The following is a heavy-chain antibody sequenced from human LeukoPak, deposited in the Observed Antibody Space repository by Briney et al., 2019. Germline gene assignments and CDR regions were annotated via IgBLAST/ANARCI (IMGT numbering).Heavy chain of an antibody. Sequence: SVKFSCKASGGTFSSYAISWVRQATGQGLGWMGRIILIFGTANYAQKFQGRVTITTDESTSTAYMELSSLRSEDTAVYYCAMPHRYDSSGYYLFDYWGQGTLVTVSS. V-gene: IGHV1-69*05. CDR3: AMPHRYDSSGYYLFDY. CDR2: IILIFGTA. J-gene: IGHJ4*02. CDR1: GGTFSSYA. D-gene: IGHD3-22*01.